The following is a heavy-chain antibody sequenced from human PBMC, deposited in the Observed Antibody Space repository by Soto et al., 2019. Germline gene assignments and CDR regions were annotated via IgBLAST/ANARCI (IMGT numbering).Heavy chain of an antibody. D-gene: IGHD4-17*01. V-gene: IGHV3-33*01. CDR1: GFTFSRYG. CDR3: ARDDDYEANGLDY. Sequence: PGGSLRLSCAASGFTFSRYGMHWARQAPGKGLEWVAVILNDGSNQYYGDSVKGRFTISRDNSKDALYLQMNSLRVEDTAVYYCARDDDYEANGLDYWGQGTLVTVSS. J-gene: IGHJ4*02. CDR2: ILNDGSNQ.